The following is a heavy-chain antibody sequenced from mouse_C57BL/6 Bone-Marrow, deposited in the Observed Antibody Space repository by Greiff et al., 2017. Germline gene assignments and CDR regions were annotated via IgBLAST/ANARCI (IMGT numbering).Heavy chain of an antibody. D-gene: IGHD2-3*01. J-gene: IGHJ4*01. CDR3: TRAGYYVYYAMDY. Sequence: QVQLKESGAELVRPGASVTLSCKASGYTFTDYEMHWVKQTPVHGLEWIGAIDPETGGTAYNQKFKGKAILTADKSSSTAYMELRSLTSEDSAVYYCTRAGYYVYYAMDYWGQGTSGTVSS. CDR1: GYTFTDYE. V-gene: IGHV1-15*01. CDR2: IDPETGGT.